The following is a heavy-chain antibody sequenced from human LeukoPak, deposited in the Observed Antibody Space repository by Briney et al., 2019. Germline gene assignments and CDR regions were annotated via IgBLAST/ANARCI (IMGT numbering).Heavy chain of an antibody. CDR1: ESTFSKSW. J-gene: IGHJ6*02. CDR2: INRDGSTT. Sequence: PGGSLRLSCAASESTFSKSWMHWVRQAPGKGLGWVSGINRDGSTTTYADSVKGRFTVSRDNAKNTLYLQMNSLRAEDTAVYYCARGNYYGMDVWGQGTTVTVSS. CDR3: ARGNYYGMDV. D-gene: IGHD2/OR15-2a*01. V-gene: IGHV3-74*03.